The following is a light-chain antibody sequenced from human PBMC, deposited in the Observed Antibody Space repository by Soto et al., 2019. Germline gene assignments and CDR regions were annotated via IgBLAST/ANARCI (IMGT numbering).Light chain of an antibody. Sequence: DIQMTQSPSTLSASVGDRVTITCRASQSVSSRLAWYQQKPGEAPKFLIYKASSLQTGVPSRFSGSGSGTEFTLTISSLQPDDFATYYCQQYNGYPYTFGQGTKLEIK. CDR1: QSVSSR. J-gene: IGKJ2*01. CDR2: KAS. CDR3: QQYNGYPYT. V-gene: IGKV1-5*03.